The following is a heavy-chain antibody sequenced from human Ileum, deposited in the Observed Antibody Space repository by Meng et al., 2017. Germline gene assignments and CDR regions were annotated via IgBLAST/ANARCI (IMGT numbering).Heavy chain of an antibody. D-gene: IGHD1-26*01. V-gene: IGHV4-61*08. CDR2: AST. J-gene: IGHJ4*02. CDR3: ARDHMGSLDY. Sequence: QVQPQESGPGPVRPSETLSLICTVSGGSVSRAGYQWGWIRQPPGKGLEWIGYASTNYNPSLKSRVTISLDTSRNQFSLSLSSVTAADTAVYYCARDHMGSLDYWGQGILVTVSS. CDR1: GGSVSRAGYQ.